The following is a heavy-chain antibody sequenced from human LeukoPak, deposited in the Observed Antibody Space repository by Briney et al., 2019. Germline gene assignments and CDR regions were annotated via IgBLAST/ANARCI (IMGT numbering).Heavy chain of an antibody. J-gene: IGHJ4*02. CDR3: AREVRQLAYIDY. Sequence: SETLSLTCTVSGYSISSGYYWGWIRQPPGKGLEWIGSIYHSGSTYYNPSLKSRVTISVDTSKNQFSLKLSSVTAADTAVYYCAREVRQLAYIDYWGQGTLATVSS. V-gene: IGHV4-38-2*02. CDR1: GYSISSGYY. CDR2: IYHSGST. D-gene: IGHD6-13*01.